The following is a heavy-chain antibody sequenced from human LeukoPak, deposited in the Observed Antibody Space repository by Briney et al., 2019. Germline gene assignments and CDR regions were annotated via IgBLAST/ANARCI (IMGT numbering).Heavy chain of an antibody. J-gene: IGHJ4*02. CDR2: IYSGGST. D-gene: IGHD3-9*01. CDR1: GFTVSSNY. V-gene: IGHV3-66*01. Sequence: GRSLRLSCAASGFTVSSNYMSWVRQDPGKGLEWVSVIYSGGSTYYADSVKGRFTISRDNSKNTLYLQMNSLRAEDTAVYYCARESAQRDILTGPPFDYWGQGTLVTVSS. CDR3: ARESAQRDILTGPPFDY.